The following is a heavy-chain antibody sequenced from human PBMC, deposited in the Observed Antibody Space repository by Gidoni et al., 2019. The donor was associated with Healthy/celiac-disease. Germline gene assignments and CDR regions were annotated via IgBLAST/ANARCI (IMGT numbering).Heavy chain of an antibody. CDR3: ATQEERITIFGDT. D-gene: IGHD3-3*01. J-gene: IGHJ4*02. Sequence: DSVKGRFTISRDNSKNTLYLQMNSLRAEDTAVYYCATQEERITIFGDTWGQGTLVTVSS. V-gene: IGHV3-30*03.